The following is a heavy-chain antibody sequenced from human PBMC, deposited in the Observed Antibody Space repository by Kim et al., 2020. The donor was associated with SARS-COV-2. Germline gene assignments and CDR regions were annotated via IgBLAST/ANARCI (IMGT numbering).Heavy chain of an antibody. Sequence: GGSLRLSCAASGFTFSSYGMHWVRQAPGKGLEWVAVISYDGSNKYYADSVKGRFTISRDNSKNTLYLQMNSLRAEDTAVYYCALSPPGATDYWGQGTLVTVSS. CDR3: ALSPPGATDY. CDR1: GFTFSSYG. J-gene: IGHJ4*02. V-gene: IGHV3-33*05. CDR2: ISYDGSNK.